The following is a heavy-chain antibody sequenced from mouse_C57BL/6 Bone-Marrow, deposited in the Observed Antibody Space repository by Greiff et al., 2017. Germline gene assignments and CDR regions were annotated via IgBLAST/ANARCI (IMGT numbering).Heavy chain of an antibody. Sequence: VQLQQSGPELVKPGASVKISCKASGYSFTGYYMNWVKQSPEKSLEWIGEINPSTGGTTYNQKFKAKATLTVDKSSSTAYMQLKSLTSEDSAVYYCARGVCFSYWGQGALVTVSA. CDR3: ARGVCFSY. CDR1: GYSFTGYY. J-gene: IGHJ3*01. CDR2: INPSTGGT. V-gene: IGHV1-42*01.